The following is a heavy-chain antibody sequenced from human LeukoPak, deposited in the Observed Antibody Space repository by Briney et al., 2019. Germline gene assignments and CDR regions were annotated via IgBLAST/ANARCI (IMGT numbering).Heavy chain of an antibody. D-gene: IGHD4-23*01. V-gene: IGHV1-2*02. CDR2: INPNSGAT. CDR1: GYTFTGYY. CDR3: AREAPDYSGKKYHFDY. J-gene: IGHJ4*02. Sequence: ASVKFSCKASGYTFTGYYIDWVRQAPGQGLEWVGWINPNSGATNYAQKFQGRVTMTRDTSISTAYMELSRLRSDDTAVYYCAREAPDYSGKKYHFDYWGQGVLVTVSS.